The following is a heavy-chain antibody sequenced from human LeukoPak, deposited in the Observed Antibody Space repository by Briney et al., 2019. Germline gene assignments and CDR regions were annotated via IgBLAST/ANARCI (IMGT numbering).Heavy chain of an antibody. D-gene: IGHD3-10*01. V-gene: IGHV1-2*02. CDR2: INPKSGGT. CDR3: ARDGDYYGGMALDY. CDR1: GYTFSDYY. J-gene: IGHJ4*02. Sequence: ASVKVSCKASGYTFSDYYLHWVRQAPGHGLQWMGWINPKSGGTKYAQTSQGRVTMTRDTSSNTVFMALSSLTSDDTAIYYCARDGDYYGGMALDYWGQGTLVTISS.